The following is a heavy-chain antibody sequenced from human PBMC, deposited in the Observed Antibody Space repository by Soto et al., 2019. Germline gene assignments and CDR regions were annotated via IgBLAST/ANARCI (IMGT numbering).Heavy chain of an antibody. CDR2: ISSNGGST. Sequence: GGSLRLSCAASGFTFSSYAMHWVRQAPGKGLEYVSAISSNGGSTYYANSVKGRFTISRDNSKNTLYLQMGSLRAEDMAVYYCARERKDGYNYDAFDIWGQGTMVTVSS. V-gene: IGHV3-64*01. CDR1: GFTFSSYA. J-gene: IGHJ3*02. CDR3: ARERKDGYNYDAFDI. D-gene: IGHD5-12*01.